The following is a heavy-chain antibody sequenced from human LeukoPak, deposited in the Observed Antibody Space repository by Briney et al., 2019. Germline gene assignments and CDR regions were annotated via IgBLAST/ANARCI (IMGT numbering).Heavy chain of an antibody. CDR3: ARINSGYDTTYFDY. Sequence: ASVKVSCTASGYTFTSYGISWVRQAPGQGLEWMGWISAYNGNTNYAQKLQGRVTMTTDTSTSTAYMELRSLRSDDTAVYYCARINSGYDTTYFDYWGQGTLVTVSS. J-gene: IGHJ4*02. D-gene: IGHD5-12*01. V-gene: IGHV1-18*01. CDR2: ISAYNGNT. CDR1: GYTFTSYG.